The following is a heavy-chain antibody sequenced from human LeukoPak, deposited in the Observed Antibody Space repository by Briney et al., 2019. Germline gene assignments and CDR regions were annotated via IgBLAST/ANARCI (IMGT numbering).Heavy chain of an antibody. CDR1: GLTSSSHT. D-gene: IGHD3-10*01. V-gene: IGHV3-64*01. J-gene: IGHJ6*02. Sequence: PGGSLTLSCAASGLTSSSHTMLWVRQAPGKGLEYVSGISSNGGRTYYANSVKGRFTITRDSSKNTLYLQMGSLRADDMAVYYCWRGGSYYWDYYYYGIDVWGQGTPVTVSS. CDR3: WRGGSYYWDYYYYGIDV. CDR2: ISSNGGRT.